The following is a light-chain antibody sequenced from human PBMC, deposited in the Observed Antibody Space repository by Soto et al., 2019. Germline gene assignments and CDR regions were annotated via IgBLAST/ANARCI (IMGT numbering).Light chain of an antibody. CDR3: QHFGGSMWP. J-gene: IGKJ1*01. CDR1: QRVSSRF. V-gene: IGKV3-20*01. Sequence: EIVLTQSPGTLSLSPGDSATLSCRASQRVSSRFLAWYQQKLGQAPRLLIYAASSRATGIPVRFSGSGSGTDFNLTVSSLEHDDFAVYYCQHFGGSMWPFGQGTKVEIK. CDR2: AAS.